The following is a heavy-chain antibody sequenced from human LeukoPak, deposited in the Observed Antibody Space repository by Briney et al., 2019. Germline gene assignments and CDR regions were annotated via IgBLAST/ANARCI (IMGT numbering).Heavy chain of an antibody. CDR2: ISSSSSYI. J-gene: IGHJ4*02. Sequence: GGSLRLSCAASGFTFRSYSMNWVRQAPGKGLEWVSSISSSSSYIYYADSVKGRFTISRDNAKNSLYLQMNSLRAEDTAVYYCARDRATGTTDYWGQGTLVTVSS. V-gene: IGHV3-21*01. CDR1: GFTFRSYS. D-gene: IGHD1-1*01. CDR3: ARDRATGTTDY.